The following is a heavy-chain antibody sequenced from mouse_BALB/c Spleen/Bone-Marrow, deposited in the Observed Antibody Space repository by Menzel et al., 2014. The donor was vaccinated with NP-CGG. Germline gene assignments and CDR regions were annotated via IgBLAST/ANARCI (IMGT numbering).Heavy chain of an antibody. CDR1: GFTFSSYY. J-gene: IGHJ4*01. CDR2: ITSNGGST. CDR3: ARHGENYAMDY. V-gene: IGHV5-6-2*01. Sequence: EVKLMESGGGLVKLGGSLKLSCAASGFTFSSYYMSWVRQTPEKRLELVAAITSNGGSTYYPDTVKGRFTISRDNAKNTLYLQMSSLKSEDTALYYCARHGENYAMDYWGQGTSVTVSS.